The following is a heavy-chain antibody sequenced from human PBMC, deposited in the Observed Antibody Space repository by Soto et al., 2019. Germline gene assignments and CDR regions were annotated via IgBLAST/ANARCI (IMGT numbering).Heavy chain of an antibody. Sequence: GGSLRLSCAASEFTFSNFALTWVRQAPGKGLEWVSGISGSGGSTYYADSVKGRFTISRGSSKNTVNLQMNSLRAEDTAVSYYYYHYGMDVWGQGTTVTVSS. CDR3: YYHYGMDV. CDR1: EFTFSNFA. CDR2: ISGSGGST. V-gene: IGHV3-23*01. J-gene: IGHJ6*02.